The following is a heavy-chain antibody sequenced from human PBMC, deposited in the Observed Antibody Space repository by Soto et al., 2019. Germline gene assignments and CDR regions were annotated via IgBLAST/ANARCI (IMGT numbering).Heavy chain of an antibody. V-gene: IGHV1-2*04. Sequence: ASVKVSCKASGYTFTGYYMHWVRQAPGQGLEWMGWINPNSGGTNYAQKFQGWVTMTRDTSISTAYMELSRLRSDDTAVYYCARDRGGAAKGIDYWGQGTLVTVSS. CDR3: ARDRGGAAKGIDY. J-gene: IGHJ4*02. CDR2: INPNSGGT. D-gene: IGHD2-15*01. CDR1: GYTFTGYY.